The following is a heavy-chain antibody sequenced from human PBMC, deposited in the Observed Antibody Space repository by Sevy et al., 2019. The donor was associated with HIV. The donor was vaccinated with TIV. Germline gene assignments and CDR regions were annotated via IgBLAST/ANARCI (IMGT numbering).Heavy chain of an antibody. J-gene: IGHJ5*02. CDR1: GGSISSGGYY. D-gene: IGHD3-3*01. V-gene: IGHV4-31*11. CDR3: ARYLTRIFGIHNWFDL. Sequence: SETLSLTCAVSGGSISSGGYYWSWIRQRPGKGLEWMRYIYYSGKTYYNPSLTSLKSRTTISLDTSDNQFSLKLSSVTAADTAAYFCARYLTRIFGIHNWFDLWGQGTLVTVSS. CDR2: IYYSGKT.